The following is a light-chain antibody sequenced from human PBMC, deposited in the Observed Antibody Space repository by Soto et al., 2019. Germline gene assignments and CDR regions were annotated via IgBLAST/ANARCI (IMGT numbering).Light chain of an antibody. V-gene: IGLV4-69*01. CDR2: VNSDGSH. Sequence: QSVLTQSPSASASLGASVTLTCTLSSGHSSYAIAWHQQQPEKGPRFLMKVNSDGSHSKGDGIPDRFSGSSSGAERYLTISSLQSEDEADYYCQTWGTGIVVFGGGTKMTVL. J-gene: IGLJ3*02. CDR3: QTWGTGIVV. CDR1: SGHSSYA.